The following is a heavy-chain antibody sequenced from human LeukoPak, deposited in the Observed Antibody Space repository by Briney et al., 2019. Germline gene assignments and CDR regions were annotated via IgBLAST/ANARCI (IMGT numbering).Heavy chain of an antibody. J-gene: IGHJ6*02. CDR3: ANLGYCSGGSCYFSSYYYGMDV. CDR2: ISGSGGST. Sequence: GGSLRLSCAASGFTFSSYAMSWVRQAPGKGLEWVSAISGSGGSTYYADSVKGRFTISRDNSKSTLYLQMNSLRAEDTAVYYCANLGYCSGGSCYFSSYYYGMDVWGQGTTVTVSS. V-gene: IGHV3-23*01. CDR1: GFTFSSYA. D-gene: IGHD2-15*01.